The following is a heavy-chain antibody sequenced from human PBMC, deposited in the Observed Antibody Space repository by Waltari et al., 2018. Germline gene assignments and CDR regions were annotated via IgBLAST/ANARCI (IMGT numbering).Heavy chain of an antibody. CDR2: IIPILGIA. J-gene: IGHJ6*02. CDR3: AREFKYSGYDWHYYYYGMDV. CDR1: GGTFSSYA. V-gene: IGHV1-69*04. D-gene: IGHD5-12*01. Sequence: QVQLVQSGAEVKKPGSSVTVSCKASGGTFSSYAISWVRQAPGHGLEWMGRIIPILGIANYAQKFQGRVTITADKSTSTAYMELSSLRSEDTAVYYCAREFKYSGYDWHYYYYGMDVWGQGTTVTVSS.